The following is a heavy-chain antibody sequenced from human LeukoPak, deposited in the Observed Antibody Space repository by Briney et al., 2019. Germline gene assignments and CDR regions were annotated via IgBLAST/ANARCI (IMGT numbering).Heavy chain of an antibody. Sequence: PGGSLRLSCAASGFTFSDYYMSWIRQAPGKGLEWVSYISSSGSTIYYADSVKGRFTISRDNANNSLYLQMNSLRAEDTAVYYCARELDYGDYVNYWGQGTLVTVSS. D-gene: IGHD4-17*01. CDR3: ARELDYGDYVNY. J-gene: IGHJ4*02. CDR2: ISSSGSTI. V-gene: IGHV3-11*01. CDR1: GFTFSDYY.